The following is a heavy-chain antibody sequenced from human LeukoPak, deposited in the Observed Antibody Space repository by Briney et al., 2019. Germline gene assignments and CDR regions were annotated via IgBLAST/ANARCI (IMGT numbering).Heavy chain of an antibody. CDR1: GFTFSSYA. D-gene: IGHD2-2*01. Sequence: GRSLRLSCAASGFTFSSYAMHWVRQAPGKGLEWVAVISYDGSNKYYADSVKGRFTISRDNSKNTLYLQMNSLRAEDTAVYYCARDTRGESDYWGHGTLVTVSS. V-gene: IGHV3-30-3*01. CDR2: ISYDGSNK. CDR3: ARDTRGESDY. J-gene: IGHJ4*01.